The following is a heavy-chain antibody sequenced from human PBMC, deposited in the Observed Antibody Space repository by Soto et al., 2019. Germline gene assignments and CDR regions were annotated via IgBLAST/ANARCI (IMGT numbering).Heavy chain of an antibody. J-gene: IGHJ5*02. Sequence: PGGSLRLSCAASGFTFSSYAMSWVRQAPGKGLEWVSAISGSGGSTYYADSVKGRFTISRDNSKNTLYLQMNSLRAEDTAVYYCANDEDIVVVPAANNWFDPWGQGTLVTVSS. V-gene: IGHV3-23*01. CDR2: ISGSGGST. D-gene: IGHD2-2*01. CDR3: ANDEDIVVVPAANNWFDP. CDR1: GFTFSSYA.